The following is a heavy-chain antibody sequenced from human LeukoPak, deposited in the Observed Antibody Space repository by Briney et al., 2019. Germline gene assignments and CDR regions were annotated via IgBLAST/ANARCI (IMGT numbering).Heavy chain of an antibody. V-gene: IGHV4-59*01. CDR3: ARVTGLAAAES. D-gene: IGHD6-13*01. CDR1: GGSISSYY. CDR2: IYYSGST. Sequence: SETLSLICTVSGGSISSYYWSWIRQPPGKGLEWIGYIYYSGSTNYNPSLKSRVTISVDTSKNQFSLKLSSVTAADTAVYYCARVTGLAAAESWGQGTLVTVSS. J-gene: IGHJ4*02.